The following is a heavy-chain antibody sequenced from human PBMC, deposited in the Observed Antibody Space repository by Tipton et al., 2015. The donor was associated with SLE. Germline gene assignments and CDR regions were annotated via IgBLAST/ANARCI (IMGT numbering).Heavy chain of an antibody. CDR2: IYYSGST. CDR3: ARGKDYDFWSGYYRRDASDI. Sequence: TLSLTCTVSGGSISNSSYYWGWIRQPPGKGLEWIGSIYYSGSTYYNPSLKSRVTISVDTSKNQFSLKLSSVTAADTSVYYCARGKDYDFWSGYYRRDASDIWGQGTMVTVSS. J-gene: IGHJ3*02. V-gene: IGHV4-39*07. CDR1: GGSISNSSYY. D-gene: IGHD3-3*01.